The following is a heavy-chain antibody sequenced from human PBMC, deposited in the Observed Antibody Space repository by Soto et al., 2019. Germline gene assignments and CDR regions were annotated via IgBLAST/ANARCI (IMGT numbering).Heavy chain of an antibody. CDR2: IGAYNGNT. CDR3: ARERGVGATGYFDY. Sequence: ASVKVSCKASGYTFTSYGISWVRQAPGQGLEWMGWIGAYNGNTNYAQKLQGRVTMTTDTSTSTAYMELRSLRSDDTAVYYCARERGVGATGYFDYWGQGTLVTVSS. J-gene: IGHJ4*02. D-gene: IGHD1-26*01. V-gene: IGHV1-18*01. CDR1: GYTFTSYG.